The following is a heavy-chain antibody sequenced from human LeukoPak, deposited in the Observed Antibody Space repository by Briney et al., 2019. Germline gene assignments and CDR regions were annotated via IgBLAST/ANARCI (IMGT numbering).Heavy chain of an antibody. V-gene: IGHV3-23*01. CDR3: AKDTTIFAPPHAFDI. CDR1: GFTSSSYT. Sequence: GGSLRLSCAASGFTSSSYTMTWVRQAPGKGLEWVSSIIDSGDRAYYADTVKGRVTITRDNSKNTLDLQMNSLRSEDTAISYCAKDTTIFAPPHAFDIWGQGTVVTVSS. D-gene: IGHD3-3*01. CDR2: IIDSGDRA. J-gene: IGHJ3*02.